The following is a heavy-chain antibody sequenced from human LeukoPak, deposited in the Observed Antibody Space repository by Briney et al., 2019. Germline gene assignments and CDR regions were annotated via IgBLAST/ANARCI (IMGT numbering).Heavy chain of an antibody. CDR2: IVVGSGNT. Sequence: EASVKVSCKASGFTFTSSAMQWVRQARGQRLEWIGWIVVGSGNTNYAQKFQERVTITRDMSTSTAYMELNSLRAEDTAVYYCARRAGDYSHPYDYWGQGTLVTVSS. V-gene: IGHV1-58*02. D-gene: IGHD3-22*01. CDR3: ARRAGDYSHPYDY. J-gene: IGHJ4*02. CDR1: GFTFTSSA.